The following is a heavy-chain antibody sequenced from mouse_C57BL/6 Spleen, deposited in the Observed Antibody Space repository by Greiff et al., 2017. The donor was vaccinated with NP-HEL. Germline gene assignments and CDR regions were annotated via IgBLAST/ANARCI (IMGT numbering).Heavy chain of an antibody. V-gene: IGHV1-82*01. J-gene: IGHJ2*01. CDR3: AKNLPIFDY. CDR2: IYPGDGDT. CDR1: GYAFSSSW. Sequence: VQLQESGPELVKPGASVKISCKASGYAFSSSWMNWVKQRPGKGLEWIGRIYPGDGDTNYNGKFKGKATLTADKSSSTAYMQLSSLTSEDSAVYFCAKNLPIFDYWGQGTTLTVSS.